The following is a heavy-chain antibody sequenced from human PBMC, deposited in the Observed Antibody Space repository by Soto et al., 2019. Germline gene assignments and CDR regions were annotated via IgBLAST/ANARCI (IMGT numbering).Heavy chain of an antibody. J-gene: IGHJ4*02. D-gene: IGHD5-18*01. CDR3: AICTGIQLWVFNY. CDR2: ISGSGGTT. Sequence: PGGSLRLSCVASGFTFSSYALNWVRQAPGRGLEWVSAISGSGGTTYYADSVKGRFTISRDNSKNTLFLQMNSLRAEDAAIYYCAICTGIQLWVFNYWGQGTPVTVSS. CDR1: GFTFSSYA. V-gene: IGHV3-23*01.